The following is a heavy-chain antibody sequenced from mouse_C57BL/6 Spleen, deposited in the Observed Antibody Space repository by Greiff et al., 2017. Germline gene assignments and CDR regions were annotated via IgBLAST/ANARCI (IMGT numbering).Heavy chain of an antibody. CDR2: IHPNSGST. D-gene: IGHD1-1*01. CDR3: ARKYYYGSSYNGYFDV. Sequence: VQRVESGAELVKPGASVKLSCKASGYTFTSYWMHWVKQRPGQGLEWIGMIHPNSGSTNYNEKFKSKATLTVDKSSSTAYMQLSSLTSEDSAVYDCARKYYYGSSYNGYFDVWGTGTTVTVSS. J-gene: IGHJ1*03. V-gene: IGHV1-64*01. CDR1: GYTFTSYW.